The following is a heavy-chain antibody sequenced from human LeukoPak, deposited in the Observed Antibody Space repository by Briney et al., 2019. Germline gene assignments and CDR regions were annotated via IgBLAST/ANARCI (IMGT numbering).Heavy chain of an antibody. Sequence: SGPTLVNPTQTLTLTCTFSGFPLSTSGVGVGWIRQPPGKALQWLAFIYWDDDKRYSPSLKSRLTITKDTSKNQVVLTMTNMDPVDTATYYRAHGFNYHASHPIVPFDYWGQGTLVTVSS. V-gene: IGHV2-5*02. CDR2: IYWDDDK. D-gene: IGHD3-22*01. J-gene: IGHJ4*02. CDR1: GFPLSTSGVG. CDR3: AHGFNYHASHPIVPFDY.